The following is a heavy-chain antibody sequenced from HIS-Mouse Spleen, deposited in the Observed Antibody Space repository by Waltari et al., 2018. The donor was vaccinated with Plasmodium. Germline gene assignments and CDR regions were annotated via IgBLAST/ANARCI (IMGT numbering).Heavy chain of an antibody. V-gene: IGHV4-39*07. CDR3: ARDRITGTSYFDY. Sequence: QLQLQESGPGLVKPSETLSLTCTVSGGSISSSSYYWGWIRQPPGKGLEWIGGIYYSGGTYYNPSLKRRVTRSVDKSKNQFSLKLSSVTAADTAVYYCARDRITGTSYFDYWGQGTLVTVSS. CDR2: IYYSGGT. CDR1: GGSISSSSYY. D-gene: IGHD1-7*01. J-gene: IGHJ4*02.